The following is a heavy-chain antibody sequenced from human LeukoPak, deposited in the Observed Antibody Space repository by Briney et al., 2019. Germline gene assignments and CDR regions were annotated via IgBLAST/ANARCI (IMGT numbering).Heavy chain of an antibody. CDR3: ARVIDYDSSGVPSDY. CDR2: IYSGGST. J-gene: IGHJ4*02. CDR1: GFTVSSNY. Sequence: PGGSLRLSCAASGFTVSSNYMSWVRQAPGKGLEWVSVIYSGGSTYYADSVKGRFTISRDNSKNTLYLQMNSLRAEDTAVYYCARVIDYDSSGVPSDYWGQGTLVTVSS. D-gene: IGHD3-22*01. V-gene: IGHV3-53*01.